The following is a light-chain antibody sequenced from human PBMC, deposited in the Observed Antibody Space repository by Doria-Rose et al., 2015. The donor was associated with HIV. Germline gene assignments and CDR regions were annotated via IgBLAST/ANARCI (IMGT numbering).Light chain of an antibody. CDR3: QQYGDSPKT. V-gene: IGKV3-20*01. J-gene: IGKJ1*01. Sequence: EIVLTQSPGTLSLFPGERATLSCRASQSVSSGFLAWYQQKPGQAPRLLIYGASRRASGIPDRFSGSGSGTDFTLTISRLEPEDFAVYYCQQYGDSPKTFGQGTKVEIK. CDR2: GAS. CDR1: QSVSSGF.